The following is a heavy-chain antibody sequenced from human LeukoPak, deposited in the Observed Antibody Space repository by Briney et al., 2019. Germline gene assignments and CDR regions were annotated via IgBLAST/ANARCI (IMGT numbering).Heavy chain of an antibody. CDR2: ISSSGSTI. CDR1: GFTFSSYG. J-gene: IGHJ6*02. V-gene: IGHV3-48*04. CDR3: AREDYYYGMDV. Sequence: GGSLRLSCAASGFTFSSYGMHWVRQAPGKGLEWVSYISSSGSTIYYADSVKGRFTISRDNAKNSLYLQMNSLRAEDAAVYYCAREDYYYGMDVWGQGTTVTASS.